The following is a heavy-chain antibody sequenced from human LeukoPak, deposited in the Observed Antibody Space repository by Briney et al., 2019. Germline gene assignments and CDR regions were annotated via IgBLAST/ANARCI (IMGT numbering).Heavy chain of an antibody. CDR2: INPNSGGT. D-gene: IGHD6-13*01. Sequence: ASVKVSCKASGYTFTGYYMHWVRRAPGQGLEWMGWINPNSGGTNYAQKFQGRVTMTRDTSISTAYMELRRLGSDDTAVYYCATDRPSSSWGLFDYWGQGTLVTVSS. J-gene: IGHJ4*02. CDR1: GYTFTGYY. CDR3: ATDRPSSSWGLFDY. V-gene: IGHV1-2*02.